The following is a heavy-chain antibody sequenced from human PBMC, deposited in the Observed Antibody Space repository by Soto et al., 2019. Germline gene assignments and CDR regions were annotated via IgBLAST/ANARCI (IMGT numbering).Heavy chain of an antibody. CDR1: GFSFSSNW. V-gene: IGHV3-74*01. CDR3: AKMEGNTYGLFH. Sequence: EVQLVESGGSLVQPGGSLRLSCAASGFSFSSNWIHWVRQAPGKGLVWVSRIKTDGSSTDYADSVKGRFTISRDNAKNTLYLQMNSLSAEDTAVYYCAKMEGNTYGLFHWGQGTLVTVSS. CDR2: IKTDGSST. J-gene: IGHJ4*02. D-gene: IGHD5-18*01.